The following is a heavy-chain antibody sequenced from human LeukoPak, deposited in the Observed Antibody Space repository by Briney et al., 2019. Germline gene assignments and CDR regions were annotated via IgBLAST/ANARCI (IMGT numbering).Heavy chain of an antibody. CDR2: ISGSAGST. V-gene: IGHV3-23*01. CDR3: AKDMARYCSGGSCPRAFDY. CDR1: GFTFSNCA. J-gene: IGHJ4*02. D-gene: IGHD2-15*01. Sequence: GGSLRLSCAASGFTFSNCAMSWVRQAPGKGLEWVSVISGSAGSTYYADSVRGRFTISRDNSRNTLFLQMNSLRDEDTAMYYCAKDMARYCSGGSCPRAFDYWGQGSLVTVSS.